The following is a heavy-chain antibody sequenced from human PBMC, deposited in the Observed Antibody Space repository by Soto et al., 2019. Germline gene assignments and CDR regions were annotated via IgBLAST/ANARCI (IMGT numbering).Heavy chain of an antibody. V-gene: IGHV4-30-4*01. D-gene: IGHD7-27*01. Sequence: QVQLQESGPGLVKPSQTLSLTCTVSGDSISNVNYCWSWIRQPPDKGLEWVGRIYDGGSTYNHPSLSGRVTMSAPPSKAPFSLQLRSVSAADTAVYSCARGPSGDKVDYWGQGTLVTVSS. CDR1: GDSISNVNYC. CDR3: ARGPSGDKVDY. CDR2: IYDGGST. J-gene: IGHJ4*02.